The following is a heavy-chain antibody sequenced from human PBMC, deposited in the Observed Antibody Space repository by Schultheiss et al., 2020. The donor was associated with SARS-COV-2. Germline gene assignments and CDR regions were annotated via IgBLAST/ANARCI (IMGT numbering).Heavy chain of an antibody. CDR3: ARAKKIITIFGVNYGMDV. V-gene: IGHV3-74*01. CDR1: GFTFSSYW. D-gene: IGHD3-3*01. CDR2: INSDGSST. Sequence: GGSLRLSCAASGFTFSSYWMHWVRQAPGKGLVWVSRINSDGSSTSYADSVKGRFTISRDNAKNTLYLQMNSLRAEDTAVYYCARAKKIITIFGVNYGMDVWGQGTTVTVSS. J-gene: IGHJ6*02.